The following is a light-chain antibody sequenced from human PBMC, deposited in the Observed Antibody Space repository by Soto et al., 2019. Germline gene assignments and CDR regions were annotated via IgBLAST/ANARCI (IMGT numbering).Light chain of an antibody. CDR3: QQYGSAPYT. Sequence: EIVLTQSPGTLSLSPGERATLSCRASQSVSRKYLAWYQQRPGQAPRLVIYGASNRASGIPARFSGGGSGTDFTLTINRLEPEDFAVFYCQQYGSAPYTFGQGTKLEIK. CDR1: QSVSRKY. J-gene: IGKJ2*01. CDR2: GAS. V-gene: IGKV3-20*01.